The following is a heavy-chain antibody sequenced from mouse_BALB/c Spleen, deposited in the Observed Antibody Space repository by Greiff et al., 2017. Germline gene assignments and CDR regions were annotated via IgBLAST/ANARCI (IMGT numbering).Heavy chain of an antibody. Sequence: EVQLQQTGPELVKPGASVKISCKASGYSFTDYIMLWVKQSHGKSLEWIGNINPYYGSTSYNLKFKGKATLTVDKSSSTAYMQLNSLTSEDSAVYYCARSGTGPFAYWGQGTLVTVSA. D-gene: IGHD4-1*01. CDR2: INPYYGST. V-gene: IGHV1-39*01. CDR1: GYSFTDYI. CDR3: ARSGTGPFAY. J-gene: IGHJ3*01.